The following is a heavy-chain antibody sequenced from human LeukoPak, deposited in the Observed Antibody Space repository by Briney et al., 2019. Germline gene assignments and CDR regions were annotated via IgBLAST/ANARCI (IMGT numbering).Heavy chain of an antibody. CDR2: INAGNGKT. D-gene: IGHD4-17*01. CDR3: ARARWTSTVTTYYLDF. CDR1: GYIFTDYA. Sequence: GASVKVSCKASGYIFTDYAIQWVRKAPGHGHEWMGWINAGNGKTKYSQKFQGRVTITRDTSASTAYMELSGLRSDDTAVYYCARARWTSTVTTYYLDFWGQGTLVTASS. J-gene: IGHJ4*02. V-gene: IGHV1-3*01.